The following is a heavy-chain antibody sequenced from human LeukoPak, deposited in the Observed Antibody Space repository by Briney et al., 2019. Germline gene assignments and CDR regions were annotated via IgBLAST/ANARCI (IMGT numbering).Heavy chain of an antibody. CDR1: GGTFSSYA. CDR2: IIPIFGIA. D-gene: IGHD3-10*01. J-gene: IGHJ4*02. Sequence: SVKVSCKASGGTFSSYAISWVRQAPGQGLEWMGRIIPIFGIANYAQKFQGRVMITADKSTSTAYMELSSLRSEDTAVYYCAREPESGAPDYWGQGTLVTVSS. CDR3: AREPESGAPDY. V-gene: IGHV1-69*04.